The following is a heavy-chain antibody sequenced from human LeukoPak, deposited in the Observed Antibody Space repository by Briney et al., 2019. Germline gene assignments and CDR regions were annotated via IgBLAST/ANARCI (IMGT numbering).Heavy chain of an antibody. D-gene: IGHD1-1*01. CDR3: AIAQSWDELFAS. Sequence: PGGSLTLSRAASGIAVTGNYMSWVRQPPGKGLEWFSFISINTDTFYADSVRGRFTISRDSSKNKLFLQMNSLRDEDSAVYYCAIAQSWDELFASWGQGTLVTVYS. CDR2: ISINTDT. V-gene: IGHV3-53*01. J-gene: IGHJ4*02. CDR1: GIAVTGNY.